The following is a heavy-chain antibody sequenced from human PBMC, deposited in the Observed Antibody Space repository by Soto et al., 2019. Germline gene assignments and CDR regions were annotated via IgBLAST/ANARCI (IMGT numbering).Heavy chain of an antibody. CDR3: ARVDYSAYYYYYMDG. Sequence: QVQLVQSGAEVKKPGASVKVSCKAPGYTFTTYDINWVRQSTGQGLEWMGWLNPNSGNTGYAQKCQGRVTMTRNPSLSTAYRELSRLRSEDTAVYYWARVDYSAYYYYYMDGWGKETTVTVSS. CDR2: LNPNSGNT. V-gene: IGHV1-8*01. D-gene: IGHD4-4*01. CDR1: GYTFTTYD. J-gene: IGHJ6*03.